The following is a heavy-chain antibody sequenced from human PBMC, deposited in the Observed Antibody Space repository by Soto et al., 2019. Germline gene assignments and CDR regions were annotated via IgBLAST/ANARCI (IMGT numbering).Heavy chain of an antibody. D-gene: IGHD2-15*01. CDR1: GGSISSGGYY. V-gene: IGHV4-31*03. Sequence: QVQLQESGPGLVKPSQTLSLTCTVSGGSISSGGYYWSWIRQHPGKGLEWIGYIYYSGSTYYNPSLKSRVTISVNTSKNQFSLKLSSVTAADTAVYYCARTGERGILGYYFGYWGQGTLVTVSS. CDR2: IYYSGST. J-gene: IGHJ4*02. CDR3: ARTGERGILGYYFGY.